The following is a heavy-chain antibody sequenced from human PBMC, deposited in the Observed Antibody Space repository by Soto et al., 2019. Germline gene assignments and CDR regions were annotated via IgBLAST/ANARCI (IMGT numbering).Heavy chain of an antibody. CDR1: GFTFSSYG. CDR3: AKDMPTVTNYYYYGMDV. CDR2: ISYDGSNK. Sequence: QVQLVESGGGVVQPGRSLRLSCAASGFTFSSYGMHWVRQAPGKGLEWVAVISYDGSNKYYADSVKGRFTISRDNSKNTLYLQMNSLRAEDTAVYYCAKDMPTVTNYYYYGMDVWGQGPTVTVSS. J-gene: IGHJ6*02. D-gene: IGHD4-4*01. V-gene: IGHV3-30*18.